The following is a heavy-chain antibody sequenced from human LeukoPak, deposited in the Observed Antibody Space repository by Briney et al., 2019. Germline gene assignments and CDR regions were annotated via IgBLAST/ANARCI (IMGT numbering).Heavy chain of an antibody. CDR2: ISGSGGST. D-gene: IGHD6-19*01. J-gene: IGHJ4*02. Sequence: GGSLRLPCAASGFTFGSYAMYWVRQAPGKGLEWVSGISGSGGSTFYADSVKGRFTISRDNSENTVYLQMNSLRADDTAVYYCARTTAGYSSGRYPGWPVDYWGQGTLVTVSS. V-gene: IGHV3-23*01. CDR3: ARTTAGYSSGRYPGWPVDY. CDR1: GFTFGSYA.